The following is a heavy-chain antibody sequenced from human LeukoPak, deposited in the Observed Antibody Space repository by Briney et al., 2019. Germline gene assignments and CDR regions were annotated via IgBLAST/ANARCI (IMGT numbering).Heavy chain of an antibody. J-gene: IGHJ4*02. CDR1: GFTFSNYG. V-gene: IGHV3-30*18. CDR2: ISHDGGKE. Sequence: QPGRSLRLSCAASGFTFSNYGMHWVRQAPGKGLESLAFISHDGGKEYYADSVKGRFTISRDNSKNTLYLQMNSLRAEDTAVYYCAKDLQGVFGDFDYWGQGTLVTVSS. CDR3: AKDLQGVFGDFDY. D-gene: IGHD3-16*01.